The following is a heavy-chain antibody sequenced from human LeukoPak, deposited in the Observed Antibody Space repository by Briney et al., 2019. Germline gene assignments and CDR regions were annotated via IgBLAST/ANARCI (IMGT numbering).Heavy chain of an antibody. D-gene: IGHD3-10*01. V-gene: IGHV4-34*01. Sequence: PSETLSLTCAVYGGSFSGYYWSWIRQPPGKGLEWIREINHSGSTNYNPSLKSRVTISVDTSKNQFSLKLSSVTAADTAVYYCARGIGGSGTHGSGDFDYWGQGTLVTVSS. CDR1: GGSFSGYY. CDR2: INHSGST. J-gene: IGHJ4*02. CDR3: ARGIGGSGTHGSGDFDY.